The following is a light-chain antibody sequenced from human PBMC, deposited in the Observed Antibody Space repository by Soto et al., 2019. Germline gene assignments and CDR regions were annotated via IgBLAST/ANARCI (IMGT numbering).Light chain of an antibody. CDR3: QEYNNWWT. CDR2: GAS. J-gene: IGKJ1*01. V-gene: IGKV3-15*01. Sequence: EILMTQSPATLSVSPGERATLSCRASQSVSNNLAWYQKKPGKAPRLLIYGASTRATGIPARFSGSGSGTEFTLTISSLQSEDFAFYYCQEYNNWWTFGQGTRVEIK. CDR1: QSVSNN.